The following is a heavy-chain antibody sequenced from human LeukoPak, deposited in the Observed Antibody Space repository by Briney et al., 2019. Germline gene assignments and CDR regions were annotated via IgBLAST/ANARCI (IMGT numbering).Heavy chain of an antibody. D-gene: IGHD6-19*01. CDR3: ARALIGSSGWCGGLIDY. Sequence: SETLSLTCAVYGGSFSGYYWSWNRQPPGKGLEWIGEINHSGSTNYDPSLKSRVTISVDTSKNHFSLKLSSVTAADTAVYYCARALIGSSGWCGGLIDYWGQGTLVTVSS. CDR2: INHSGST. J-gene: IGHJ4*02. CDR1: GGSFSGYY. V-gene: IGHV4-34*01.